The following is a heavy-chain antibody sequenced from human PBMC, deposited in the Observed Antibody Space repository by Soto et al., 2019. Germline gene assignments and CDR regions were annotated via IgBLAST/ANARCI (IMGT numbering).Heavy chain of an antibody. CDR3: ARGDREDIAVVVGVRPGEYGVDV. CDR2: IWYDGSNK. CDR1: GFTFSSYG. J-gene: IGHJ6*02. D-gene: IGHD2-15*01. V-gene: IGHV3-33*01. Sequence: PGGSLRLSCAASGFTFSSYGMHWVRQAPGKGLEWVAVIWYDGSNKYYADSVKGRFTISRDNSKNTLYLQMNSLRYDDTAVYYCARGDREDIAVVVGVRPGEYGVDVWGQGTTVTVSS.